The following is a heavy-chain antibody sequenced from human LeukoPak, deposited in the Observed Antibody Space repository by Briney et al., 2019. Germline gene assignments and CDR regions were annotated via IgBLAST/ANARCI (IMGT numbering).Heavy chain of an antibody. V-gene: IGHV3-7*04. J-gene: IGHJ4*02. CDR1: GFTFSSYW. CDR3: ARLSGSYGEALDY. D-gene: IGHD1-26*01. CDR2: IKQDGSEK. Sequence: GGSLRLSCAASGFTFSSYWMSWVRQAPGKGLEWVANIKQDGSEKYYVDSVKGRFTISRDNAKNSLYLQMNSLRAEDTAVYYCARLSGSYGEALDYWGQGTLVTVSS.